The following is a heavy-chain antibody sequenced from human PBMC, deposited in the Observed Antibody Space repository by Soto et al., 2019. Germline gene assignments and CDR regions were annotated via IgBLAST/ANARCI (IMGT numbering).Heavy chain of an antibody. D-gene: IGHD6-19*01. V-gene: IGHV4-59*01. CDR2: IHSGST. J-gene: IGHJ4*02. CDR1: GSSISDFY. CDR3: ARSTGWPGFDF. Sequence: QVHLQESGPGLVKPSETLSLTCSLSGSSISDFYWSWIRQPPGKGLEWIGHIHSGSTNYNPSLKRRVTISVDTTKNQRSLKLSSLTPADTAIYYCARSTGWPGFDFWGQGALVTVSS.